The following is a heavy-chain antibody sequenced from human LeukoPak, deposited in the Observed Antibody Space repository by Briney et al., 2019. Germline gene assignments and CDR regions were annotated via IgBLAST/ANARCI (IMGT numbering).Heavy chain of an antibody. V-gene: IGHV4-34*01. Sequence: PSETLSLTCAVYGGSFSGYYWSWIRQPPGKGLEWIGEINHSGSTNYNPSLKSRVTISVDTSKNQFSLKLSSVTAADTAVYYCARQGRFLEWFDYWGQGTLVTVSS. D-gene: IGHD3-3*01. J-gene: IGHJ5*01. CDR1: GGSFSGYY. CDR2: INHSGST. CDR3: ARQGRFLEWFDY.